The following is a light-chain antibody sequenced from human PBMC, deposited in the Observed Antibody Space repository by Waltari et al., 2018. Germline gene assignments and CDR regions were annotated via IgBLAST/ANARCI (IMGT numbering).Light chain of an antibody. V-gene: IGLV1-44*01. J-gene: IGLJ1*01. Sequence: QSVLTQPPSASGTPGQRVTISCSGSYSNIGNNPVNWYQQHPGTAPKLLIHITSQRPSGVPARCSGSTTGTSVSLAISGLQSDDEADYYCATWDGSLEGYVFGTGTKVSVL. CDR3: ATWDGSLEGYV. CDR1: YSNIGNNP. CDR2: ITS.